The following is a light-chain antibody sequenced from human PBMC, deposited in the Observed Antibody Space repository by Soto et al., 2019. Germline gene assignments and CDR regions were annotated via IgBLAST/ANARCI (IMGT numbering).Light chain of an antibody. V-gene: IGLV2-23*01. CDR1: SSDVGTYKF. CDR3: CSYAGTSFWV. J-gene: IGLJ3*02. CDR2: EGT. Sequence: QSDLTQPASVSGSPGQSITISCTGTSSDVGTYKFVSWYQQHPGKVPTLMIHEGTKRPSGVSNRFSGSKSGNTATLTISGFQPEDEANYYCCSYAGTSFWVFGGGTQLTVL.